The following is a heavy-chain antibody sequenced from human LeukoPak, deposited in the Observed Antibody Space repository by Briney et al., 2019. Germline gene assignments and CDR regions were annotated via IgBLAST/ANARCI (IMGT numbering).Heavy chain of an antibody. CDR1: GFIFSSYA. CDR2: ISGSGGNT. CDR3: AKPGEGYCSGVTCLPFDY. D-gene: IGHD2-15*01. Sequence: GGSLRLSCAASGFIFSSYAMSWVRQAPEKGLEWVSAISGSGGNTYYADSVKGRFTISRDNSKNTVFLQMNSLRAEDTAVYYCAKPGEGYCSGVTCLPFDYWGQGTLVTVSS. J-gene: IGHJ4*02. V-gene: IGHV3-23*01.